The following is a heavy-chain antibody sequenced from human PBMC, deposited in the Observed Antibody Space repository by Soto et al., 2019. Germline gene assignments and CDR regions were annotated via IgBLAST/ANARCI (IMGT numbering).Heavy chain of an antibody. Sequence: GGSLRLSCAASGFTFDDYAMHWVRQAPGKGLEWVSGISWNSGSIGYADSVKGRFTISRDNAKNSLYLQMNSLRAEDTALYYCAKARKALVRGVIIRNDAFDIWGQGTMVTVSS. D-gene: IGHD3-10*01. J-gene: IGHJ3*02. CDR1: GFTFDDYA. CDR2: ISWNSGSI. CDR3: AKARKALVRGVIIRNDAFDI. V-gene: IGHV3-9*01.